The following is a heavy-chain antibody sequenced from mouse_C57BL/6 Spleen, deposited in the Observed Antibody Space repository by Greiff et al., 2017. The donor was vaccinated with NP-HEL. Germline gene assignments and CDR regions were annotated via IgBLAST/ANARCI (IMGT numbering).Heavy chain of an antibody. D-gene: IGHD4-1*01. CDR2: INPSSGYT. V-gene: IGHV1-7*01. J-gene: IGHJ2*01. CDR1: GYTFTSYW. CDR3: ARNWHYFDY. Sequence: QVQLQQPGAELVRPGSSVKLSCKASGYTFTSYWMHWVKQRPGQGLEWIGYINPSSGYTKYNQKFKDKATLTADKSSSTAYMQLSSLTYEDSAVYYCARNWHYFDYWGQGTTLTVSS.